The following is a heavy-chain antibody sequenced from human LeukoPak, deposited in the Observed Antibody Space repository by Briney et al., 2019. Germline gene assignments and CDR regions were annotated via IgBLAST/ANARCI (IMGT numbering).Heavy chain of an antibody. Sequence: GGSLRLSCAVSGFTFSTYWMSWVRQAPGKGLEWVANIKTDGSDKYYVDSVKGRFTISRDNAKNSLYLQMHSLRAEDTAVYYCARDWNGSGSPNDFWGQGTLVTVSS. CDR3: ARDWNGSGSPNDF. V-gene: IGHV3-7*01. J-gene: IGHJ4*02. D-gene: IGHD3-10*01. CDR1: GFTFSTYW. CDR2: IKTDGSDK.